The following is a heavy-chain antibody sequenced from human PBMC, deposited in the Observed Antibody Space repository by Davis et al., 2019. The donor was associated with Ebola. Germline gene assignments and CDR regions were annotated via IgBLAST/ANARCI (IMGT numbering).Heavy chain of an antibody. D-gene: IGHD1-26*01. V-gene: IGHV4-61*08. Sequence: SETLSLTCTVSGGSISSGGYYWSWIRQHPGKGLEWIGYIYYSGSTNYNPSLKSRVTISVDTSKNQFSLKLSSVTAADTAVYYCARIRYSGTYYVSYFDYWGQGTLVTVSS. J-gene: IGHJ4*02. CDR3: ARIRYSGTYYVSYFDY. CDR1: GGSISSGGYY. CDR2: IYYSGST.